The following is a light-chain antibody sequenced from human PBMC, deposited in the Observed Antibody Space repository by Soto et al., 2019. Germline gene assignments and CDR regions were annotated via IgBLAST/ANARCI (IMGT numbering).Light chain of an antibody. Sequence: AIRMTQSPSSLSASTGDRVTITCRASQGISSYLAWYQQKPGKAPKLLIYAASTLQSGVPSRFSGSGSGTDFTITISCLQSEDFATYYCQQYYSYPQFTFGPGTKVDIK. CDR3: QQYYSYPQFT. J-gene: IGKJ3*01. CDR1: QGISSY. V-gene: IGKV1-8*01. CDR2: AAS.